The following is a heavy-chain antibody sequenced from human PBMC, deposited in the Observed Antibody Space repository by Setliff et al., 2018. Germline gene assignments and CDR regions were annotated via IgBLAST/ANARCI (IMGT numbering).Heavy chain of an antibody. CDR1: GDSISSRTYY. D-gene: IGHD2-15*01. CDR3: ARLPGYCNGGNCYGYYTFDI. Sequence: SETLSLTCTVSGDSISSRTYYWGWIRQPPGKGLEWIGTVYDSGTTYYNPSLKSRVTIFVDTSKNQFSLNLNSVTAADTAVYYCARLPGYCNGGNCYGYYTFDIWGQGTMVTVSS. V-gene: IGHV4-39*01. J-gene: IGHJ3*02. CDR2: VYDSGTT.